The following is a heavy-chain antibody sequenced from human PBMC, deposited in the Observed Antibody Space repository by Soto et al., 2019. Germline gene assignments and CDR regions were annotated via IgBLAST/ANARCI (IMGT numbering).Heavy chain of an antibody. V-gene: IGHV4-39*01. J-gene: IGHJ5*02. Sequence: SETLSLTCTVSGGSISSGGYYWSWIRQPPGKGLEWIGSMYYRGSTYYNPSLKSRVTISVDTSKNQFSLKLSSVTAADTAVYYCARQTMYYDFWSGPNWFDPWGQGTLVTVSS. CDR3: ARQTMYYDFWSGPNWFDP. D-gene: IGHD3-3*01. CDR1: GGSISSGGYY. CDR2: MYYRGST.